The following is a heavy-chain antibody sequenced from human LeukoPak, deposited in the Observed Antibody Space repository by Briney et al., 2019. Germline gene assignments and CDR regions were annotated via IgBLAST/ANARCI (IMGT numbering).Heavy chain of an antibody. D-gene: IGHD1-26*01. CDR1: GGSISSGSYY. CDR2: IYTSGST. Sequence: SQTLSLTCTVSGGSISSGSYYWSWIRQPAGKGLEWIGRIYTSGSTNYNPSLKSQVTISVDTSKNQFSLKLSSVTAADTAVYYCARDQVGATGNWFDPWGQGTLVTVSS. J-gene: IGHJ5*02. CDR3: ARDQVGATGNWFDP. V-gene: IGHV4-61*02.